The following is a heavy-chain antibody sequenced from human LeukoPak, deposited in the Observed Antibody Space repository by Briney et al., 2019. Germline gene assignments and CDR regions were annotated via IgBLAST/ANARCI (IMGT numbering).Heavy chain of an antibody. CDR2: LYYGGST. CDR1: GASISNSDFY. V-gene: IGHV4-39*07. D-gene: IGHD2-15*01. CDR3: ARVNDCSGSSCFSRWFDP. Sequence: TSETLTLTCTVSGASISNSDFYWGWMGQPPGKGLEWIGTLYYGGSTLYNASLTSRVSMSVETSKNQFSLRLSSVTAADTAVYYCARVNDCSGSSCFSRWFDPWGQGTLITVSS. J-gene: IGHJ5*02.